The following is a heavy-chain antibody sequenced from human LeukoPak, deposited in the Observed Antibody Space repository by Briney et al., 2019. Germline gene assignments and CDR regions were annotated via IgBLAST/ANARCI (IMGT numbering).Heavy chain of an antibody. CDR2: IKQDGSEK. D-gene: IGHD4-23*01. J-gene: IGHJ4*02. V-gene: IGHV3-7*01. Sequence: GGSLRLSCAASGFTFSRYWMTWFRQAPGKGLEWVANIKQDGSEKYYVDSVKGRFTISRDNAKNSLYLQMNSLRAEDTAVYYCARDRRYGGNSLYYFDYWGQGTLVTVSS. CDR1: GFTFSRYW. CDR3: ARDRRYGGNSLYYFDY.